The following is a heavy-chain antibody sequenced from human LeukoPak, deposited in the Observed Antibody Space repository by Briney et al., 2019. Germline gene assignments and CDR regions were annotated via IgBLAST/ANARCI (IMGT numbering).Heavy chain of an antibody. V-gene: IGHV3-23*01. J-gene: IGHJ4*02. CDR1: GFTFGDYA. CDR3: ARESEYDFWTGSYFDY. CDR2: ISGSGGST. D-gene: IGHD3-3*01. Sequence: PGRSLRLSCTASGFTFGDYAMSWVRQAPGKGLEWVSAISGSGGSTYYADSVKGRFTISRDNAKNSLYLQMNSLRADDTAVYYCARESEYDFWTGSYFDYWGQGTLVTVSS.